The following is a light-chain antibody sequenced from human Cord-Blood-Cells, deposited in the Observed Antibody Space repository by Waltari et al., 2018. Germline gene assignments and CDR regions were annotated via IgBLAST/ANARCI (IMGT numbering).Light chain of an antibody. Sequence: SVLTQPPSASGTPGQRVTISCSGTSSNIGRNSVYWYQQLPGTAPKLLIYRNNQRPSGVPDRFSGSKSGTSASLAISGLRSEDEADYYCAAWDDSLSGWVFGGGTKLTVL. CDR1: SSNIGRNS. CDR3: AAWDDSLSGWV. CDR2: RNN. V-gene: IGLV1-47*01. J-gene: IGLJ3*02.